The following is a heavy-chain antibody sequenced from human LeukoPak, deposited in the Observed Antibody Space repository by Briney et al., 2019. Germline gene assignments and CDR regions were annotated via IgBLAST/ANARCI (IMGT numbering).Heavy chain of an antibody. CDR3: AKDVVGQLVSV. D-gene: IGHD6-6*01. CDR2: ISGSGDRT. V-gene: IGHV3-23*01. J-gene: IGHJ4*02. CDR1: GFTFRSYE. Sequence: GGSLRLSCAASGFTFRSYEMSWVRQAPGKGLEWVSGISGSGDRTYYADSVKGRFTISRDNSKNTLYLQMNSLRAEDTAVYYCAKDVVGQLVSVWGQGTLVTVSS.